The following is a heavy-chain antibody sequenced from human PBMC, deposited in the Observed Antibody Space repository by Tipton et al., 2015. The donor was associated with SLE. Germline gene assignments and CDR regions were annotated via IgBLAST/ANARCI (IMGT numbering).Heavy chain of an antibody. J-gene: IGHJ3*02. D-gene: IGHD6-13*01. CDR1: GGSFSGYY. Sequence: TLSLTCAVYGGSFSGYYWSWIRQPPGKGLEWIGEINHSGSTNYNPSLKNRVTISVDTSKNQFSLKLSSVTAADTAVYYCARGAAAWAFDIWGQGTMVTVSS. CDR2: INHSGST. V-gene: IGHV4-34*01. CDR3: ARGAAAWAFDI.